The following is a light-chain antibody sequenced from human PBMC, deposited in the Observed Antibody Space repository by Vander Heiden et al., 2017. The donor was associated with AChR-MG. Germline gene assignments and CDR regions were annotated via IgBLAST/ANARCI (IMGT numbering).Light chain of an antibody. J-gene: IGLJ2*01. CDR3: NSQDSSGNHVV. Sequence: SSELTPDPAVSVALGRTVRMKGQGYSLSSYNGSCHHQKQGQAPELVIYGKKNRHSGIPDRVSGSSSGNTASLTNTGAQAEDEADYYCNSQDSSGNHVVFGGGTKLTVL. CDR2: GKK. V-gene: IGLV3-19*01. CDR1: SLSSYN.